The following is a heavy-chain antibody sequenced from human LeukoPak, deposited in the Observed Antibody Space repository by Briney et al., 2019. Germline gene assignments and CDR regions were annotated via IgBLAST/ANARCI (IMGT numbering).Heavy chain of an antibody. CDR3: ARDIPGAASAFDV. CDR1: GFTFRSYW. CDR2: IKDDGSQK. Sequence: GGSLRLSCAASGFTFRSYWMSWVRQAPGKGLEWVANIKDDGSQKNYVDSVKGRFTISRDNAENSLSLQVNSLRDEDTALYYCARDIPGAASAFDVWGQGTLVTVSS. D-gene: IGHD2-2*01. V-gene: IGHV3-7*01. J-gene: IGHJ3*01.